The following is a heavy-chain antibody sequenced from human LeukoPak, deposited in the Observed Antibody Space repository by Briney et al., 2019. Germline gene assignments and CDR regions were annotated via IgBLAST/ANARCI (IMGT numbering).Heavy chain of an antibody. V-gene: IGHV3-33*08. Sequence: GGSLRLSCAASGFTFSSYWMHWFRQAPGKGLEWVALIWYDGSNKYYTDSVKGRLTISRDNSKDTLFLQMNSLRAEDTAVYYCAREGPRGNSQFDYWGQGTLVTVSS. CDR1: GFTFSSYW. CDR3: AREGPRGNSQFDY. D-gene: IGHD4-4*01. J-gene: IGHJ4*02. CDR2: IWYDGSNK.